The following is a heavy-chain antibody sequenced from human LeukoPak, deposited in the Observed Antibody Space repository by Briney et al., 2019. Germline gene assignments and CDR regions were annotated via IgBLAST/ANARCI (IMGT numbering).Heavy chain of an antibody. D-gene: IGHD2-2*01. V-gene: IGHV1-2*02. CDR1: GYTFTGYY. CDR3: ASPYCSSTSCQYNWFDP. Sequence: EASVKVSCKASGYTFTGYYMHWVRQAPGQGLEWMGWINPNSGGTNYAQKFQGRVTMTRDTSISTAYMELSRLRSEDTAVYYCASPYCSSTSCQYNWFDPWGQGTLVTVSS. J-gene: IGHJ5*02. CDR2: INPNSGGT.